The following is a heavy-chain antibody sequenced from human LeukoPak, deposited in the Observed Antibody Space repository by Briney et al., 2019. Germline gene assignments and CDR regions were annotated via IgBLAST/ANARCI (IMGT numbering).Heavy chain of an antibody. V-gene: IGHV1-46*01. CDR2: INPTVGST. CDR1: GYTFTNYC. J-gene: IGHJ3*02. CDR3: ARDVSGYYYGSGRYDAFDI. D-gene: IGHD3-10*01. Sequence: ASVKVSCKASGYTFTNYCMHWVRQAPGQGLEWMAIINPTVGSTTFAQKFQGRVIMTRDTSTSTVHMELSSLRSEDTAVYYCARDVSGYYYGSGRYDAFDIWGQGTLVTVSS.